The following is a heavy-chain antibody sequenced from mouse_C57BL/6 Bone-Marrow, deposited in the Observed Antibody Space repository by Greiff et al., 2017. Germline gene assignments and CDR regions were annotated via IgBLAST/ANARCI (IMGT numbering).Heavy chain of an antibody. J-gene: IGHJ2*01. D-gene: IGHD2-4*01. V-gene: IGHV1-55*01. CDR3: ARSFYYDSPYYFDY. Sequence: QVQLQQPGAELVKPGASVTMSCKASGYTFTSYWITWVKQRPGQGLEWIGDIYPGSGSTNYNEKFKSKATLTVDTSSSTAYMQLSSLTSEDSVVYYCARSFYYDSPYYFDYWGQGTTLTVSS. CDR2: IYPGSGST. CDR1: GYTFTSYW.